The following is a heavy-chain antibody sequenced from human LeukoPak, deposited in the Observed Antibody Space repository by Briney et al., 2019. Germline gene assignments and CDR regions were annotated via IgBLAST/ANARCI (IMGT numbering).Heavy chain of an antibody. J-gene: IGHJ5*02. Sequence: SETLSLTCTVSGGSISSSSYYWGWIRQPPGTGLEWIGSIYYSGSTYYNPSLKSRVTISVDTSKNQFSLKLSSVTAADTAVYYCARQDNSGWYGLGWFDPWGQGTLVTVSS. CDR1: GGSISSSSYY. D-gene: IGHD6-19*01. V-gene: IGHV4-39*01. CDR2: IYYSGST. CDR3: ARQDNSGWYGLGWFDP.